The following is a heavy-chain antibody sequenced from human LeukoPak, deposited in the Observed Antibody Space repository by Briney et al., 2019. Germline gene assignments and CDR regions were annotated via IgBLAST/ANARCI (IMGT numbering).Heavy chain of an antibody. D-gene: IGHD3-22*01. CDR3: ALALGYYYDSRGAFDI. CDR2: MNPNSGNT. J-gene: IGHJ3*02. CDR1: GYTFTSYD. Sequence: GASVKVSRKASGYTFTSYDINWVRQATGQGLEWMGWMNPNSGNTGYAQKFQGRVTMTRNTSISTAYMELSSLRSEDTAVYYCALALGYYYDSRGAFDIWGQGTMVTVSS. V-gene: IGHV1-8*01.